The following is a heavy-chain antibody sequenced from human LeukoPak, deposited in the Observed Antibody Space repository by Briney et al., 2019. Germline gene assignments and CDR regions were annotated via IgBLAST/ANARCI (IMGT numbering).Heavy chain of an antibody. CDR1: GFTFSSYA. Sequence: PGGSLRLSCAASGFTFSSYAMSWVRQAPGKGLEWVSAISGSGGSTYYADSVKGRFTTSRDNSKNTLYLQMNSLRAEDTAVYYCAKDRYYGSGSYYVYYYYGMDVWGQGTTVTVSS. V-gene: IGHV3-23*01. J-gene: IGHJ6*02. CDR3: AKDRYYGSGSYYVYYYYGMDV. CDR2: ISGSGGST. D-gene: IGHD3-10*01.